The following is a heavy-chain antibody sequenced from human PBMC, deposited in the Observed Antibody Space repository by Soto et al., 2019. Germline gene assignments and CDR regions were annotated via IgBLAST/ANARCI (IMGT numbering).Heavy chain of an antibody. CDR3: ARHQSSSWYQPVYYFDY. D-gene: IGHD6-13*01. CDR1: GGSISSSSYY. CDR2: IYYSGST. J-gene: IGHJ4*02. V-gene: IGHV4-39*01. Sequence: SETLSLTCTVSGGSISSSSYYWGWIRQPPGKGLEWIGSIYYSGSTYYNPSLKSRVTISVDTSKNQFSLKLSSVTAADTAVYYCARHQSSSWYQPVYYFDYWGQGTLVTVSS.